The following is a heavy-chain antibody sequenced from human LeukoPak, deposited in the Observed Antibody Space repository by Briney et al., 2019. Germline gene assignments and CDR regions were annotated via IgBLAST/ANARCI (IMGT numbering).Heavy chain of an antibody. CDR2: ISSSGSTI. V-gene: IGHV3-11*01. CDR1: RFTFSKYY. D-gene: IGHD3-3*01. J-gene: IGHJ6*02. CDR3: ARCWSRPYYYGMDV. Sequence: PGGSLRLSCAASRFTFSKYYMSWIRQAPGKGLEWVSNISSSGSTIFYADSVKGRFTISRDNAKNSLYLQMNSLRAEDTAVYYCARCWSRPYYYGMDVWGQGTTVTVSS.